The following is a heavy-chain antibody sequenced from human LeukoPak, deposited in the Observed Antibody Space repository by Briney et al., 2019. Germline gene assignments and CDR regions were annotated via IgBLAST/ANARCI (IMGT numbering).Heavy chain of an antibody. CDR1: GGSISSYY. CDR2: IYNSGST. V-gene: IGHV4-4*07. CDR3: ARGNRYYYDSSGYSPHFDY. D-gene: IGHD3-22*01. J-gene: IGHJ4*02. Sequence: SETLSLTCTVSGGSISSYYWSWVRQPAGKGLEWIGRIYNSGSTNYNPSLKSRVTMSVDTSKNQFSLKLSSVTAADTAVYYCARGNRYYYDSSGYSPHFDYWGQGTLVTVSS.